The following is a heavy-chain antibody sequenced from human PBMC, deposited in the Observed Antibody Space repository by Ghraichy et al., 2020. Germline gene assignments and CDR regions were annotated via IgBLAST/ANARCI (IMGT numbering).Heavy chain of an antibody. CDR1: GYTFTDFY. D-gene: IGHD5-12*01. J-gene: IGHJ4*02. Sequence: ASVKVSCKTSGYTFTDFYIHWVRQAPGQGLEWMGWINPYSGGTNYAQKFQGRVTMARDTRISTAYMDLSRLTSDDTAVYYCATYRRYSGKEWSYLDYWGQGTLVTVSS. CDR3: ATYRRYSGKEWSYLDY. CDR2: INPYSGGT. V-gene: IGHV1-2*02.